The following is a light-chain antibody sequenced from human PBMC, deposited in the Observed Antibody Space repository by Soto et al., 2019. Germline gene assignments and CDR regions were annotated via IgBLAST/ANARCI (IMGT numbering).Light chain of an antibody. CDR3: LQDYNYPWT. J-gene: IGKJ1*01. CDR1: QGIRND. CDR2: AAS. Sequence: AIQMTQSPSSLSASVGDRVTITCRASQGIRNDLGWYQQKPGKAPTLLIYAASSLQSGVTSRFSGSGSGTDFTLTISSLQPEDFATYYCLQDYNYPWTFGQGTKVEIK. V-gene: IGKV1-6*01.